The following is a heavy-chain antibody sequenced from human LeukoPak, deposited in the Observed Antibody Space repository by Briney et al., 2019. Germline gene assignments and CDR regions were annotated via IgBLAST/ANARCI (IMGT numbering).Heavy chain of an antibody. D-gene: IGHD3-22*01. Sequence: GGSLRLSCAASGFTLSRYWMSWVRKAPGKGLEWVANIKQDGSEKYYVDSVKGRFTISRDNAKNSLYLQMNSLRAEDTAVYYCARGTYYYDSSGYYDFDYWGQGTLVTVSS. J-gene: IGHJ4*02. CDR2: IKQDGSEK. CDR1: GFTLSRYW. V-gene: IGHV3-7*01. CDR3: ARGTYYYDSSGYYDFDY.